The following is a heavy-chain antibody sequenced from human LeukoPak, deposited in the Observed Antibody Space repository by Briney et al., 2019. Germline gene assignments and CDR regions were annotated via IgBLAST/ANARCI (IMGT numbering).Heavy chain of an antibody. D-gene: IGHD2-21*02. CDR2: IYYSGST. Sequence: SETLSLTCSVSGGSISSYYWSWIQQPPGKGLEWIGYIYYSGSTNYNPSLKSRVTISVDTSKNQFSLKLSSVTAADTAVYYCARVVVTAVGYNAFDIWGQGTMVTVSS. CDR1: GGSISSYY. V-gene: IGHV4-59*01. J-gene: IGHJ3*02. CDR3: ARVVVTAVGYNAFDI.